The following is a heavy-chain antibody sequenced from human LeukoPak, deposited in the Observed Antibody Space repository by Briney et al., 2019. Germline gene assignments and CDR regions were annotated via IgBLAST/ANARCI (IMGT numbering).Heavy chain of an antibody. D-gene: IGHD4/OR15-4a*01. V-gene: IGHV3-23*01. J-gene: IGHJ4*02. CDR2: ISGSGLST. CDR1: GFTFYGYG. CDR3: ARRAGAYSHPYDY. Sequence: PGGSLRLSCAASGFTFYGYGMTWVRQAPGKGLEWVSTISGSGLSTYYADSVKGRFTISRDNSKNTLYLQMNSLRAEDTAVYYCARRAGAYSHPYDYWGQGTLVTVSS.